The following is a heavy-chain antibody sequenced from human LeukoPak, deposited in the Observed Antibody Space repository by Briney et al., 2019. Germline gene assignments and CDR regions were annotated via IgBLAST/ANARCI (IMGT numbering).Heavy chain of an antibody. CDR2: IYYSGST. D-gene: IGHD5-18*01. CDR1: GGSISSGDYY. Sequence: PSQTLSLTCTVSGGSISSGDYYWSWIRQPPGKGLEWIGYIYYSGSTYYNPSLKSRVTISVDTPKNQFSLKLSSVTAADTAVYYCARGGYSYGYPWFDPWGQGTLVTVSS. V-gene: IGHV4-30-4*01. CDR3: ARGGYSYGYPWFDP. J-gene: IGHJ5*02.